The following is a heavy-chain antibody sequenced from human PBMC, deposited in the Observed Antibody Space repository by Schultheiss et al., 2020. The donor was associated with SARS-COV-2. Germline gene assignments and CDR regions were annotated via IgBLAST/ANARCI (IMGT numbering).Heavy chain of an antibody. D-gene: IGHD1-1*01. CDR1: GSTFSSQN. Sequence: GGSLRLSCAVSGSTFSSQNMNWARQTPGKGLEWVALISYDGNKYYADSVKGRFTISRDNSKNTLYLQMNSLRAEDTAVYYCARRRDWNDVFDYWGQGTLVTVSS. J-gene: IGHJ4*02. CDR2: ISYDGNK. V-gene: IGHV3-30*03. CDR3: ARRRDWNDVFDY.